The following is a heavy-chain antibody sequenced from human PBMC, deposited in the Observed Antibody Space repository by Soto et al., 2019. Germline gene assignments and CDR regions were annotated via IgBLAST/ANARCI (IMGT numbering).Heavy chain of an antibody. CDR2: VSVYNDDT. V-gene: IGHV1-18*01. Sequence: ASVKVSCKASGYTFSSFGINWVRQAPGQGLEWVGWVSVYNDDTKYAQNFQDRLSLTTDTCTSTTYMEVGSLRSDATAVYYCARTCRSRGSCYHEYWGEGTLVSVS. J-gene: IGHJ4*02. CDR3: ARTCRSRGSCYHEY. CDR1: GYTFSSFG. D-gene: IGHD2-15*01.